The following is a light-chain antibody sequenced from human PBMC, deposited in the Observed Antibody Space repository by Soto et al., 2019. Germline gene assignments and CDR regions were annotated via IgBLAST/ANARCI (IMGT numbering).Light chain of an antibody. V-gene: IGKV3-11*01. CDR1: RSISTY. Sequence: ETVLTQSPATLSLSPGERATLSCRASRSISTYLAWYQQKPGQAPRLLIYDASNRATGIPARFSGSGSGTDFTLTISSLEPEDFAVYYCQQYNKWPITFGQGTRLEIK. J-gene: IGKJ5*01. CDR3: QQYNKWPIT. CDR2: DAS.